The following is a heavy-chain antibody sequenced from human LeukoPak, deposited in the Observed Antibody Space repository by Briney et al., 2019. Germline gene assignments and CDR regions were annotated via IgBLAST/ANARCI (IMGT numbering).Heavy chain of an antibody. CDR2: IKQDGSEK. V-gene: IGHV3-7*01. J-gene: IGHJ5*02. Sequence: GGSLRLSCAASGFTFSSYWMSWVRQAPGKGLEWVANIKQDGSEKYYVDSVKGRFTISRDNAKNSLYLQMNSLRADDTAVHYCARDDCSSISCYHNWFDPWGQGTLVTVSS. CDR3: ARDDCSSISCYHNWFDP. CDR1: GFTFSSYW. D-gene: IGHD2-2*01.